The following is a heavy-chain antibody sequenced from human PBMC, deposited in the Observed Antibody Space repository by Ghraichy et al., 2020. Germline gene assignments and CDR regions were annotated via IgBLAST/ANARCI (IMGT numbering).Heavy chain of an antibody. Sequence: GGSLRLSCAASGFTVSSNYMSWVRQAPGKGLEWVSVIYSGGSTYYADSVKGRFTISRDNSKNTLYLQMNSLRAEDTAVYYCAKNHGRSSRVGHFDYWGQGTLVTVSS. V-gene: IGHV3-53*01. CDR3: AKNHGRSSRVGHFDY. D-gene: IGHD1-26*01. CDR2: IYSGGST. CDR1: GFTVSSNY. J-gene: IGHJ4*02.